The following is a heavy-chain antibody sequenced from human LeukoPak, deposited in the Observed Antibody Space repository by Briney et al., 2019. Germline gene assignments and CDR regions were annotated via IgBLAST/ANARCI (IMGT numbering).Heavy chain of an antibody. V-gene: IGHV1-2*02. CDR2: INPNSGGT. J-gene: IGHJ5*02. CDR3: ARDLSPRVTTVTSNWFDP. Sequence: ASVKVSCKASGYTFTGYYMHWVRQAPGQGLEWMGWINPNSGGTNYAQKFQGRVTMTRDTSISTAYMELRSLRSDDTAVYYCARDLSPRVTTVTSNWFDPWGQGTLVTVSS. CDR1: GYTFTGYY. D-gene: IGHD4-17*01.